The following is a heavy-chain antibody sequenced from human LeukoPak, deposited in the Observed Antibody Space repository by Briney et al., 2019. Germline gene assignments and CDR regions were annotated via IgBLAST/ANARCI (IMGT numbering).Heavy chain of an antibody. Sequence: SETPSLTCTVSGGSISSSTYYWGWIRQPPGKGLEWIGSIYCSGSTYYNPSLKSRVTISVDTSKNQFSLKLSSVTAADTAVYYCARESHCTNGVCYPFDYWGQGTLVTVSS. J-gene: IGHJ4*02. CDR1: GGSISSSTYY. CDR3: ARESHCTNGVCYPFDY. V-gene: IGHV4-39*07. CDR2: IYCSGST. D-gene: IGHD2-8*01.